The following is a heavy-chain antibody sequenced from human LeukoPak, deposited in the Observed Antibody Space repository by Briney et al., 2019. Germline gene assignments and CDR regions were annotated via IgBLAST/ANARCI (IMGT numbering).Heavy chain of an antibody. Sequence: PGGSLRLSXAASGFTFSSYWMHWVRQAPGKGLVWVSRINSDGSSTSYADSVKGRFTISRDNAKNTLYLQMNSLRAEDTAVYYCARSTIFGVEIDYWGQGTLVTVSS. CDR3: ARSTIFGVEIDY. V-gene: IGHV3-74*01. CDR2: INSDGSST. CDR1: GFTFSSYW. D-gene: IGHD3-3*01. J-gene: IGHJ4*02.